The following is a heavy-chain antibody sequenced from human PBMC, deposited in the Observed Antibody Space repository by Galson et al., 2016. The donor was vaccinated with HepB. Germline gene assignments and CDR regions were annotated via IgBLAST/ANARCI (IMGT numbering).Heavy chain of an antibody. CDR2: ISDRGSST. D-gene: IGHD6-19*01. J-gene: IGHJ4*02. Sequence: SLRLSCAASGFTFSTNAMNWVRQAPGKGLEWVSGISDRGSSTSYADSVKGRFTISRDNSKNTLYLQMNSLRAEDTAIYYCANQHTTGWYSCLTHWGQGTLVTGSS. CDR1: GFTFSTNA. V-gene: IGHV3-23*01. CDR3: ANQHTTGWYSCLTH.